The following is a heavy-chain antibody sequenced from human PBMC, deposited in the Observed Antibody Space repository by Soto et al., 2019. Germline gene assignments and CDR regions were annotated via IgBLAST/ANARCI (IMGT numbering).Heavy chain of an antibody. V-gene: IGHV1-2*04. CDR1: GYTFTGYY. D-gene: IGHD3-10*01. CDR3: ARDPSPLWFGELLSPPYNWFDP. Sequence: ASVKVSCKASGYTFTGYYMHWVRQAPGQGLEWMGWINPNSGGTNYAQKFQGWVTMTRDTSISTAYMELSRLRSDDTAVYYCARDPSPLWFGELLSPPYNWFDPWGQGTLVTVSS. CDR2: INPNSGGT. J-gene: IGHJ5*02.